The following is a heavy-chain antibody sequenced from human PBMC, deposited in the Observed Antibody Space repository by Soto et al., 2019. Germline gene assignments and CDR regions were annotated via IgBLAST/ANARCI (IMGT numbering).Heavy chain of an antibody. J-gene: IGHJ6*02. D-gene: IGHD1-7*01. V-gene: IGHV4-34*01. Sequence: SETLSLTCAVYGGSFSGYYWSWIRQPPGKGLEWIGEINHSGSTNYNPSLKSRVTISVDTSKNQFSLKLSSVTAADTAVYYCARKIRVGQLRVYYYYGMDVWAKGPRSPSP. CDR3: ARKIRVGQLRVYYYYGMDV. CDR2: INHSGST. CDR1: GGSFSGYY.